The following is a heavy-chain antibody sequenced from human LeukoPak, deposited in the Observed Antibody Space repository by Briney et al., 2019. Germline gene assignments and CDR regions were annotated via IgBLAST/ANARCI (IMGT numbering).Heavy chain of an antibody. CDR3: ARVIGKYSSGWYLDH. CDR1: GFTFSSYW. Sequence: GGSLRLSCAASGFTFSSYWIYWVRQVPGQGLVWVSRINSDGSSTSYADSVKGRFTVSRDNAKNTLYLKMNSLRAEDTAVYFCARVIGKYSSGWYLDHWGQGTLVTVSS. D-gene: IGHD6-19*01. V-gene: IGHV3-74*01. CDR2: INSDGSST. J-gene: IGHJ4*02.